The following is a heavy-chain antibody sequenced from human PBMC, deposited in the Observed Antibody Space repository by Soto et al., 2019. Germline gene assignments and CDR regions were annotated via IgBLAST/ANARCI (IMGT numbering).Heavy chain of an antibody. CDR1: GGSISSSNW. CDR3: STLPFIVVEESHWFDP. J-gene: IGHJ5*02. V-gene: IGHV4-4*02. CDR2: IYHSGST. D-gene: IGHD2-15*01. Sequence: PSETLSLTCAVSGGSISSSNWWSWVRQPPGKGLEWIGEIYHSGSTNYNPSLKSRVTISVDKSKNQFSLKVNSVTAEDTAVYYCSTLPFIVVEESHWFDPLGQGTLVTVSS.